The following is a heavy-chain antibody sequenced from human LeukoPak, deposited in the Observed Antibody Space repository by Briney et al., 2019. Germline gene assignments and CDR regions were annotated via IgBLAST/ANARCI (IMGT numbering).Heavy chain of an antibody. V-gene: IGHV4-59*01. CDR2: IYYSGST. CDR3: ARDDLDAFDI. CDR1: GGSISSYY. J-gene: IGHJ3*02. Sequence: SETLSLTCTVSGGSISSYYWSWIRQPPGKGLEWIGYIYYSGSTNYNPSLKSRVTISVDASKNQFSLKLSSVTAADTAMYYCARDDLDAFDIWGQGTMVTVSS.